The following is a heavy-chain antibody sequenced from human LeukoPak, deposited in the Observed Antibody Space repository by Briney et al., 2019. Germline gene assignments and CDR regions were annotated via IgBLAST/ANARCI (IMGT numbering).Heavy chain of an antibody. J-gene: IGHJ4*02. V-gene: IGHV3-64*01. CDR3: ARGPSSRYFDWLLVYY. CDR1: GFTFSSYA. Sequence: GGSLRLSCAASGFTFSSYAMHWVRQAPGKGLEYVSAISSNGGSTYYANSVKGRFTISIDNSKNTLYLQMGSLRAEDMAVYYCARGPSSRYFDWLLVYYWGQGTLVTVSS. CDR2: ISSNGGST. D-gene: IGHD3-9*01.